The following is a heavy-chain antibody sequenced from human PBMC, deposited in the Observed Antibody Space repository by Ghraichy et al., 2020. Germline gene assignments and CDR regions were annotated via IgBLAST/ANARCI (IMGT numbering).Heavy chain of an antibody. CDR2: IYYSGST. V-gene: IGHV4-30-4*01. Sequence: WIGYIYYSGSTYYKPSLKSRVTISVDTSKNQFSLKLSSVTAAYTAVYYCARALPAAIRNNGYYYYYYMDVWCKVFTVNV. CDR3: ARALPAAIRNNGYYYYYYMDV. J-gene: IGHJ6*03. D-gene: IGHD2-2*02.